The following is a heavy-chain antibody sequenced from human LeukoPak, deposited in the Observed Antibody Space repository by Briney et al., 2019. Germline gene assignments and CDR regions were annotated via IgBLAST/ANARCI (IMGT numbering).Heavy chain of an antibody. D-gene: IGHD1-26*01. CDR2: ISYDGSNK. V-gene: IGHV3-30*18. CDR3: AKEGEWELLGGYFDY. J-gene: IGHJ4*02. Sequence: PGRSLRLSCAASGFTFSNYGMHWVRQAPGKGLEWVAVISYDGSNKYYADSVKGRFTISRDNSKSTLYLQMNSLRAEDTAVYYCAKEGEWELLGGYFDYWGQGTLVTVSS. CDR1: GFTFSNYG.